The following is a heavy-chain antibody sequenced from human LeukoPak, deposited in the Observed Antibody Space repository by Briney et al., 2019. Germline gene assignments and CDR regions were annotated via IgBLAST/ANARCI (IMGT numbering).Heavy chain of an antibody. CDR3: ARDNPSPGYSSSWYLDY. V-gene: IGHV1-18*01. J-gene: IGHJ4*02. CDR1: GYTFTSYG. CDR2: ISAYNGNT. Sequence: GASVKVSCKASGYTFTSYGISWVRQAPGQGLEWMGWISAYNGNTNYAQKLQGRVTMTTDTSTSTAYMELRSLRSDDTAVYYCARDNPSPGYSSSWYLDYWGQGTLVTVSS. D-gene: IGHD6-13*01.